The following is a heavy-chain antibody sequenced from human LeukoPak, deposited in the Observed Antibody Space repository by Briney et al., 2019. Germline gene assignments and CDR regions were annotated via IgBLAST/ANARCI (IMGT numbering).Heavy chain of an antibody. V-gene: IGHV4-39*07. CDR1: GGSISSSSYY. CDR3: ARGSDFWSGYYTYNWFDP. Sequence: SETLSLTCTVSGGSISSSSYYWGWIRQPPGKGLEWIGSIYYSGSTYYNPSLKSRVTMSVDTSKNQFSLKLTSVTAADTAVYYCARGSDFWSGYYTYNWFDPWGQGTLVTVSS. D-gene: IGHD3-3*01. J-gene: IGHJ5*02. CDR2: IYYSGST.